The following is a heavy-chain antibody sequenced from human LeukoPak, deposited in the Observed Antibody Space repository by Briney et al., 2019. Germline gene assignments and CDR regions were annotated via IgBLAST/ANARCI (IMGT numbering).Heavy chain of an antibody. CDR2: ISINGADT. CDR3: VKDREYSYDY. D-gene: IGHD2/OR15-2a*01. Sequence: GGSLRLSCSVSGFTFSNYAMHWVRQAPGKGLEYVATISINGADTYYPDSVKGRFTISRDTSKNTLYLQMSSLRAEDTAVYYYVKDREYSYDYWGQGTLVTVSS. CDR1: GFTFSNYA. V-gene: IGHV3-64D*06. J-gene: IGHJ4*02.